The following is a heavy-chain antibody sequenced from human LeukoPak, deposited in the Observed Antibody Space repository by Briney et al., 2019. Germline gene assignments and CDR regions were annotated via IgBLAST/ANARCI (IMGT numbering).Heavy chain of an antibody. CDR1: GYSISNGYY. V-gene: IGHV4-38-2*01. CDR2: IDHSGNT. Sequence: PSQTLSLTCAVSGYSISNGYYWGWIRQPPGKGLEWIGSIDHSGNTFHNPSLKSRVTISVDTSKNQFSLKLTSVTAADTAIYYCARGPPRYASYWGQGTLVTVSS. J-gene: IGHJ4*02. CDR3: ARGPPRYASY. D-gene: IGHD2-21*01.